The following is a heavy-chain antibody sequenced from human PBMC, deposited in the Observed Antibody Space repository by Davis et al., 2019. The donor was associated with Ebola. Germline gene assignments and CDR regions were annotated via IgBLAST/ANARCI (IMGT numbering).Heavy chain of an antibody. CDR1: GGTFSSYA. J-gene: IGHJ6*02. V-gene: IGHV1-69*13. CDR3: ARPQLVLRGYYYYYGMDV. Sequence: SVKVSCKASGGTFSSYAISWVRQAPGQGLEWMGGIIPIFGTANYAQKFQGRVTITADESTSTAYMELSSLRSEDTAVYYCARPQLVLRGYYYYYGMDVWGQGTTVTVSS. CDR2: IIPIFGTA. D-gene: IGHD6-13*01.